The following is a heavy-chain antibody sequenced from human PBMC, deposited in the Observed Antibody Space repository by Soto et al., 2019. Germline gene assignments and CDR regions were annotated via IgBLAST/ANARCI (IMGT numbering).Heavy chain of an antibody. D-gene: IGHD5-18*01. CDR2: ISGSGGST. J-gene: IGHJ5*02. V-gene: IGHV3-23*01. CDR3: AKDSQSGPGTAMVQNWFDP. Sequence: GGSLRLSCAASGFTFSSYAMSWVRQAPGKGLEWVSAISGSGGSTYYADSVKGRFTISRDNSKNTLYLQMNSLRAEDTAVYYCAKDSQSGPGTAMVQNWFDPWGQGTLVTVSS. CDR1: GFTFSSYA.